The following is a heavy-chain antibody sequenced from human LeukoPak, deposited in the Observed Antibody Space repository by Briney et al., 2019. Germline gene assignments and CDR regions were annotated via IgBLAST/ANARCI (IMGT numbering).Heavy chain of an antibody. V-gene: IGHV4-30-4*01. CDR2: IYYSGST. CDR1: GGSISSGDYY. J-gene: IGHJ6*02. Sequence: SETLSLTCTVSGGSISSGDYYWSWIRQPPGKGLEWIGYIYYSGSTYYNPSLKSRVTISVDTSKNQFSLKLSSVTAADTAVYYCARALGDRCSGGSCYHGYYYYYGMDVWGQGTTVTVSS. D-gene: IGHD2-15*01. CDR3: ARALGDRCSGGSCYHGYYYYYGMDV.